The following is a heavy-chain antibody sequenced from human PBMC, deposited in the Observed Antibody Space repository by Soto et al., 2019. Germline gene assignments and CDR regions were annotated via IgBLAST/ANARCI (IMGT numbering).Heavy chain of an antibody. CDR1: GGSISSSNW. D-gene: IGHD4-17*01. CDR3: VRVDGRHGMEV. Sequence: SETLSPTCAVSGGSISSSNWWSWVRQPPGKGLEWIGEIYHSGSTNYNASLKSRVTISVDKSKNQFSLKLSSVTAADTAVYYCVRVDGRHGMEVWGQGTTGTVYS. J-gene: IGHJ6*02. CDR2: IYHSGST. V-gene: IGHV4-4*02.